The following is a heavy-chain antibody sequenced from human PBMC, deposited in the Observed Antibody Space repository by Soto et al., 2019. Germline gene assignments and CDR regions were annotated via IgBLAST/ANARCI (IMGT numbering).Heavy chain of an antibody. Sequence: GGSLRLSCAASGFTVSSNYMSWVSQAPGKGLEWVSVIYSGGSTYYADAVKGRFTISRDNSKNTLYLQMNSLRALDTAVFDGARCRDCSGCSCSPTQYFQHWGQGTLVPVSS. D-gene: IGHD2-15*01. V-gene: IGHV3-66*01. CDR2: IYSGGST. CDR1: GFTVSSNY. J-gene: IGHJ1*01. CDR3: ARCRDCSGCSCSPTQYFQH.